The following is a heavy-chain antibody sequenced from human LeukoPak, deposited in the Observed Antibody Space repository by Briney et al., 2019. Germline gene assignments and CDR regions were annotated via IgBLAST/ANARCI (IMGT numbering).Heavy chain of an antibody. V-gene: IGHV1-69*04. D-gene: IGHD2-2*01. CDR3: ATRSSTSFSFDY. J-gene: IGHJ4*02. Sequence: SVKVSCKASGGTFSSYAISWVRQAPGQGLEWMGRIIPILGIANHAQKFQGRVTITADKSTSTAYMELSSLRSEDTAVYYCATRSSTSFSFDYWGQGTLVTVSS. CDR1: GGTFSSYA. CDR2: IIPILGIA.